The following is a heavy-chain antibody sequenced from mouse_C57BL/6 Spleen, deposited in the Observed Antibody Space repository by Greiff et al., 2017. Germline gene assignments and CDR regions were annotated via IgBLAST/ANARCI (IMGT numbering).Heavy chain of an antibody. CDR3: ARDGSNYPFAY. V-gene: IGHV3-6*01. D-gene: IGHD1-1*01. J-gene: IGHJ3*01. CDR2: ISYDGSN. Sequence: ESGPGLVKPSQSLSLTCSVTGYSITSGYYWNWIRQFPGNKLEWMGYISYDGSNNYNPSLKNRISITRDTSKNQFFLKLNSVTTEDTATYYCARDGSNYPFAYWGQGTLVTVSA. CDR1: GYSITSGYY.